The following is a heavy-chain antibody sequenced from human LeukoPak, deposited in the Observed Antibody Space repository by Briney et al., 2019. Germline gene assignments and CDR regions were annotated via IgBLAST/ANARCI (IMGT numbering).Heavy chain of an antibody. D-gene: IGHD1-26*01. CDR1: GYTFATYG. CDR3: ARDLRWGENDY. Sequence: ASVKVSCKASGYTFATYGISWVRQAPGQGLEWMGWISAYNGDTNYAQKVQGRVAITTDTSTSTAYMELRSLRSDDTAVYYCARDLRWGENDYWGQGTLVTVSS. J-gene: IGHJ4*02. CDR2: ISAYNGDT. V-gene: IGHV1-18*01.